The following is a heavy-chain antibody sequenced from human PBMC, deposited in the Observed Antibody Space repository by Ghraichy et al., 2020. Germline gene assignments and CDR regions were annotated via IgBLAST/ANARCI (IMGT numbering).Heavy chain of an antibody. D-gene: IGHD3-10*01. CDR3: ARGRGGYYGVDV. CDR2: IKQDGGEK. V-gene: IGHV3-7*03. CDR1: GFTLKSFW. J-gene: IGHJ6*02. Sequence: LSLTCAASGFTLKSFWMSWVRQAPGKGLEWVANIKQDGGEKFSLDSVKGRFTISRDNANNSWFLERNSLRVEATALYYCARGRGGYYGVDVWGQGTTLTFSS.